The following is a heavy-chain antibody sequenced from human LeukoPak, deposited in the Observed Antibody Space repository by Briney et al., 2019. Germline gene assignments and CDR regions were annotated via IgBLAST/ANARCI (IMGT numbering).Heavy chain of an antibody. V-gene: IGHV4-39*02. J-gene: IGHJ4*02. Sequence: SETLSLTCTVSGGSISGGNYRWGCIRQPPGKGLEWITNIQLNGKADYNPSLKSLVAISVDTSKTYFSLILSFVTAADTALYYSARLDTLGPNDYWGQGTLVTVSS. D-gene: IGHD2/OR15-2a*01. CDR3: ARLDTLGPNDY. CDR2: IQLNGKA. CDR1: GGSISGGNYR.